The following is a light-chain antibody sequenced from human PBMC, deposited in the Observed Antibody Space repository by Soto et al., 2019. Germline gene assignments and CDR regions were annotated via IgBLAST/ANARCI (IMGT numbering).Light chain of an antibody. Sequence: EIVLTQSPATLSLSPGERATLSCRTSQTIRGLLNWYQQRPGQAPRLLIYDTSNRATDIPARFSDSGSGTDLIRTISGLDSEDFVVYFCQQRHNRPITFGQGTRLHIK. V-gene: IGKV3-11*01. CDR1: QTIRGL. J-gene: IGKJ5*01. CDR3: QQRHNRPIT. CDR2: DTS.